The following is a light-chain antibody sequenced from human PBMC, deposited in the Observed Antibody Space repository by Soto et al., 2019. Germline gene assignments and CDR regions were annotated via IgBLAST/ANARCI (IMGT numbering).Light chain of an antibody. CDR2: EVN. Sequence: QSALTQPPSASGSPGQSVTISCTGTSSDVGGYNYVSWYQQHPGKAPKLMIYEVNKRPSGVPDRFSASKSGNTASLTVSGLQAEDEADYYWSSYAGSNILFGTGTKLTVL. J-gene: IGLJ1*01. V-gene: IGLV2-8*01. CDR3: SSYAGSNIL. CDR1: SSDVGGYNY.